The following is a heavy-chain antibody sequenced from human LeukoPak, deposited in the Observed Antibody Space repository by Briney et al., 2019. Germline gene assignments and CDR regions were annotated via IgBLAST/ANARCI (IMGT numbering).Heavy chain of an antibody. D-gene: IGHD6-19*01. V-gene: IGHV3-53*01. J-gene: IGHJ4*02. CDR1: GFTVSSNY. Sequence: GGSLRLSCAASGFTVSSNYMSWVRQAPGKGLEWVSVIYSGGSTYYADSVKGRFTISRDNSKNTLYLQMNSLRAEDTAVYYCASPRYSSGWYVEYYWGQGTLVTVSS. CDR2: IYSGGST. CDR3: ASPRYSSGWYVEYY.